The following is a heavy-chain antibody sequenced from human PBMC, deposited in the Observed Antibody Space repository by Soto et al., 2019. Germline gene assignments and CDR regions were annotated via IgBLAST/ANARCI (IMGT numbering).Heavy chain of an antibody. V-gene: IGHV1-18*04. Sequence: SVKVSCKASGYTFTSFPVSWVRQAPGQGLEWTGSITSHNGRTEYAQKFQGRVTMTRDTSTSTVYMELKSLRFDDTAVYYCASARREALKNILPCRDTWGQGSLFTV. CDR1: GYTFTSFP. CDR2: ITSHNGRT. J-gene: IGHJ4*02. D-gene: IGHD2-21*01. CDR3: ASARREALKNILPCRDT.